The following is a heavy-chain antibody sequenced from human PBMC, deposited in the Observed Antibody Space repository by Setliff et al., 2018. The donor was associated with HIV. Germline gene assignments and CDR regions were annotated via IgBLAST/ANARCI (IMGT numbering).Heavy chain of an antibody. CDR3: AKGFRPVDTALVSGPTY. J-gene: IGHJ4*02. CDR1: GFTFRSYW. CDR2: INIDGGST. D-gene: IGHD5-18*01. Sequence: LKISCAASGFTFRSYWMYWVRQPPGKGLVWVSRINIDGGSTNYADSVKGRFTISRDNSQNTLYLQMNSLRADDTAIYYCAKGFRPVDTALVSGPTYWGQGIRVTVSS. V-gene: IGHV3-74*01.